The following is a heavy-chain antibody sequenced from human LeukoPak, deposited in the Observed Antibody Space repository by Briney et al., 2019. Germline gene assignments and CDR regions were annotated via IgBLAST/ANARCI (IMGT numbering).Heavy chain of an antibody. CDR2: ISSSGSTI. Sequence: GGSLRLSCAASGFTFSSYEMNWVRQAPGKGLEWASYISSSGSTIYYADSVKGRFTISRDNAKNSLYLQMNSLRAEDTAVYYSEGCGGVGGSYGPYDFFDIWRKGKKATVS. D-gene: IGHD5-18*01. V-gene: IGHV3-48*03. CDR1: GFTFSSYE. CDR3: EGCGGVGGSYGPYDFFDI. J-gene: IGHJ3*02.